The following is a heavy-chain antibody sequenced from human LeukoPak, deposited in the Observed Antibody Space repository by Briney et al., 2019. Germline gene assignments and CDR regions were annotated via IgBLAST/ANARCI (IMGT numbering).Heavy chain of an antibody. CDR2: MYFSGSG. CDR1: GGSISSGNYY. V-gene: IGHV4-61*02. D-gene: IGHD5-18*01. CDR3: ARFTTTPGGYTYGRGVFDY. J-gene: IGHJ4*02. Sequence: PSQTLSLTCTVSGGSISSGNYYWSWIRQPAGKGLEWIGRMYFSGSGNYNPSLKSRVTISTDTSKNQFSLSLSSVTAADTAAYYCARFTTTPGGYTYGRGVFDYWGQGTLVIVSS.